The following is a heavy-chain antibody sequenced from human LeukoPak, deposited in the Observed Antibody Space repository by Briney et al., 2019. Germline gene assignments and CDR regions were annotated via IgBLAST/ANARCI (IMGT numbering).Heavy chain of an antibody. V-gene: IGHV3-15*01. CDR2: IKSKTDGGTT. CDR1: GFTFSNAW. J-gene: IGHJ3*02. D-gene: IGHD3-10*01. Sequence: PGGSLRLACAASGFTFSNAWMSWVRQAPGKGLEWVGRIKSKTDGGTTDYAAPVKGRFTISRDDSKNTRYLQMNSLKTEDTAVYYCTTASLLWFGELFPDAFDIWGQGTMVTVSS. CDR3: TTASLLWFGELFPDAFDI.